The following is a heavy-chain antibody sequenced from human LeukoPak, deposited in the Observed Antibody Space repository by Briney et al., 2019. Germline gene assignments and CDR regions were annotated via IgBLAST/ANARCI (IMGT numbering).Heavy chain of an antibody. CDR1: GFTFSSYG. J-gene: IGHJ4*02. Sequence: GGSLRLSCAASGFTFSSYGMHWVRQAPGKGLEWVAFIQYDGSDKYYADSVKGRFTISRDNSKNTLYLQMNSLRAEDTAVYYCANPRINYLYYFDYWGQGTLVTVSS. CDR3: ANPRINYLYYFDY. D-gene: IGHD2/OR15-2a*01. V-gene: IGHV3-30*02. CDR2: IQYDGSDK.